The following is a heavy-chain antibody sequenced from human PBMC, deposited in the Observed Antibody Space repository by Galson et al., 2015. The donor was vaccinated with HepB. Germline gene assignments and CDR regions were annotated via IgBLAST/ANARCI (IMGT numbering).Heavy chain of an antibody. CDR1: GFTVSSNY. J-gene: IGHJ4*02. CDR2: IYSGGST. Sequence: SLRLSCAASGFTVSSNYMSWVRQAPGKGLEWVSVIYSGGSTYYADSVKGRFTISRDNSKNTLYLQMNSLRAEDTAVYYCARDSHYYDSSGYYYPSDHPQIYWGQGTLVTVSS. V-gene: IGHV3-66*01. CDR3: ARDSHYYDSSGYYYPSDHPQIY. D-gene: IGHD3-22*01.